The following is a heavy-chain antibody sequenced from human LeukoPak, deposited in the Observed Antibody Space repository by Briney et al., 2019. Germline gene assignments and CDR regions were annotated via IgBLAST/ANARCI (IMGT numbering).Heavy chain of an antibody. J-gene: IGHJ4*02. V-gene: IGHV3-30*04. Sequence: GGSLRLSCAASGFTFRSYTMHWVRQAPGKGLEWVAVISFDGNTDHYADSVKGRFTISRDNSKNTLSLQMNSLRVEDTAIYYCARASWVSNADAVWWGQGTQVTVSP. D-gene: IGHD1-1*01. CDR3: ARASWVSNADAVW. CDR1: GFTFRSYT. CDR2: ISFDGNTD.